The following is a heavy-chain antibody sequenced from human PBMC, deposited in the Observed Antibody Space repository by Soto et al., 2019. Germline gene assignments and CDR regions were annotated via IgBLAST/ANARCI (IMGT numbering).Heavy chain of an antibody. D-gene: IGHD6-6*01. CDR2: ISYDGSNK. J-gene: IGHJ6*02. CDR1: GFTLSSYA. CDR3: ARAPSWYGMDV. Sequence: QVQLVESGGGVVQPGRSLRLSCAASGFTLSSYAMHWVRQAPGKGLEWVAVISYDGSNKYYADSVKGRFTISRDNSKNTLYLQMNSLRAEDTAVYYCARAPSWYGMDVWGQGTTVTVSS. V-gene: IGHV3-30-3*01.